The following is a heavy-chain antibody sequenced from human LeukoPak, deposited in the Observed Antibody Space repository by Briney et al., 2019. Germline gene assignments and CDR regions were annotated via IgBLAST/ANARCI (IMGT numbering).Heavy chain of an antibody. J-gene: IGHJ5*02. V-gene: IGHV3-7*01. CDR3: ARYCSTTSCANLFDP. CDR2: IKQDGSEK. Sequence: GGSLRLSCAASGFTFSSYAMHWVRQAPGKGLEWVANIKQDGSEKYYVDSVKGRFTISRDNAKNSLYLQMNSLRAEDTAVYYCARYCSTTSCANLFDPWGQGTLVTVSS. D-gene: IGHD2-2*01. CDR1: GFTFSSYA.